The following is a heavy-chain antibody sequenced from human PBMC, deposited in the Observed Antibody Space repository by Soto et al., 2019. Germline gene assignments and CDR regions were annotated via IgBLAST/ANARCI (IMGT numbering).Heavy chain of an antibody. CDR2: IWYDGSNK. CDR1: GFTFSSYG. CDR3: ARDLAATLNWFDP. Sequence: QVQLVESGGGVVQPGRSLRLSCAASGFTFSSYGMQWVRQAPGKGLEWVAVIWYDGSNKYYADSVKGRFTISRDNSKNTLYLQMNSLRAEDTAVYYCARDLAATLNWFDPWGQGTLVTVSS. V-gene: IGHV3-33*01. D-gene: IGHD2-15*01. J-gene: IGHJ5*02.